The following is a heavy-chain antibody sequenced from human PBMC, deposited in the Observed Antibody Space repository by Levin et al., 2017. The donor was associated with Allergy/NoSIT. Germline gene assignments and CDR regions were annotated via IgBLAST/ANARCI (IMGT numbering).Heavy chain of an antibody. J-gene: IGHJ4*02. Sequence: GGSLRLSCAASGFTFSRYSMNWVRQAPGKGLEWVSGISTSSTDIYYAESVKGRFTISRDNAGNSLYLQMNSLRAEDTALYYCASAGGSGSFPVFDYWGQGTLVTVSS. CDR2: ISTSSTDI. CDR3: ASAGGSGSFPVFDY. D-gene: IGHD3-10*01. V-gene: IGHV3-21*06. CDR1: GFTFSRYS.